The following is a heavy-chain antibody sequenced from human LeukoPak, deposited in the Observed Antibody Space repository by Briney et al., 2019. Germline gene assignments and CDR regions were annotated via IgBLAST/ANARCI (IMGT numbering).Heavy chain of an antibody. CDR3: ARDRYYYDSSGYREYYFDY. CDR2: IYYSGST. CDR1: GGSISSYY. D-gene: IGHD3-22*01. J-gene: IGHJ4*02. V-gene: IGHV4-59*01. Sequence: PSETLSLTCTVPGGSISSYYWSWIRQPPGKGLEWIGYIYYSGSTNYNPSLKSRVTISVDTSKNQFSLKLSSVTAADTAVYYCARDRYYYDSSGYREYYFDYWGQGTLVTVSS.